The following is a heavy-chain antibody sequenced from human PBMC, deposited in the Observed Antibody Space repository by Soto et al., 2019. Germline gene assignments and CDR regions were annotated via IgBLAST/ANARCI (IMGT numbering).Heavy chain of an antibody. D-gene: IGHD3-22*01. Sequence: GASVKVSCKASGGTFSSYAISWVRQAPGQGLEWMGIIIPICGTTNYAQKFQGRVTMTRDTSTSTAYMELSSLRSEDTAVYYCARWARPDYYDSSGYYPFDYWGQGTLVTVSS. V-gene: IGHV1-69*05. CDR1: GGTFSSYA. CDR3: ARWARPDYYDSSGYYPFDY. J-gene: IGHJ4*02. CDR2: IIPICGTT.